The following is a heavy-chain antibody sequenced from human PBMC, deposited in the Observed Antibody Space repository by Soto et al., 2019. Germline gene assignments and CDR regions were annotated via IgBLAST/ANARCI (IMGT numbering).Heavy chain of an antibody. CDR3: ARSNYDILTGKDRDAFDI. CDR2: ISYDGSNK. J-gene: IGHJ3*02. Sequence: PGGSLRLSCAASGFTFSSYAMHWVRQAPGKGLEWVAVISYDGSNKYYAESVKGRITNSRDNSKNTLYLQMNSIRTEETAVYYCARSNYDILTGKDRDAFDIWGQGTMVTVSS. D-gene: IGHD3-9*01. CDR1: GFTFSSYA. V-gene: IGHV3-30-3*01.